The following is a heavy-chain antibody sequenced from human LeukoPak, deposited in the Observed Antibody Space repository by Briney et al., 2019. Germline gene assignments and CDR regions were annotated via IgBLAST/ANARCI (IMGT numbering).Heavy chain of an antibody. CDR1: GFTFSSYW. CDR2: IKQDGSEK. Sequence: GGSLRLSCAASGFTFSSYWMSWVRQAPGKGLEWVANIKQDGSEKYYVDSVKGRFTISRDNAKNSLYLQMNSLRAEDTAVYYCAREHTEAAAGTAGPLYYYYYMDVWGKGTTVTVSS. J-gene: IGHJ6*03. V-gene: IGHV3-7*01. CDR3: AREHTEAAAGTAGPLYYYYYMDV. D-gene: IGHD6-13*01.